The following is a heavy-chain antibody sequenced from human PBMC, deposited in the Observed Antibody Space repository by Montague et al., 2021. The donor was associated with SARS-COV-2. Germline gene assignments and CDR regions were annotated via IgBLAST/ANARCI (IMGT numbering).Heavy chain of an antibody. D-gene: IGHD3-10*01. J-gene: IGHJ4*02. CDR1: GFTFDDYG. Sequence: SLRLSCAASGFTFDDYGMSWVRQAPGKGLEWVSGISRSGDRTAYGDSVKGRFTISRDNAKNSLYLQMNGLRVEDTAFYHCSRGGGMIRGVVDFWGQGILVSVSS. V-gene: IGHV3-20*01. CDR3: SRGGGMIRGVVDF. CDR2: ISRSGDRT.